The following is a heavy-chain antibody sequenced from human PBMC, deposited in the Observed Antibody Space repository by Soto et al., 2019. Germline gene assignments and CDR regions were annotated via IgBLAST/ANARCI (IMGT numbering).Heavy chain of an antibody. Sequence: EVQLLESGGGLVQPGGSLRLSCPASGFPFGSYAMSWVRQAPGKGLEWVSAISGSGGSTYYADSVKGRFTISRDNSKNTLYLQMNSLRAEDTAVYYCAKDCSGGSCYFDYWGQGTLVTVSS. V-gene: IGHV3-23*01. J-gene: IGHJ4*02. CDR2: ISGSGGST. D-gene: IGHD2-15*01. CDR1: GFPFGSYA. CDR3: AKDCSGGSCYFDY.